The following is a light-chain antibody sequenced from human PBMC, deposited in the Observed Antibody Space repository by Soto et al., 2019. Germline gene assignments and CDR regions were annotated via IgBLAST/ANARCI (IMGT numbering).Light chain of an antibody. CDR1: QIVSNNY. Sequence: EIVLTQSPGTLSLSPRERATLPCKASQIVSNNYLAWYQQRPGQAPRLLIYGASSRATGIPDRFSGSGSGTEFTLTISRLQPEDFAIYYCQQYGSSPRTFGQGTELDIK. V-gene: IGKV3-20*01. J-gene: IGKJ1*01. CDR2: GAS. CDR3: QQYGSSPRT.